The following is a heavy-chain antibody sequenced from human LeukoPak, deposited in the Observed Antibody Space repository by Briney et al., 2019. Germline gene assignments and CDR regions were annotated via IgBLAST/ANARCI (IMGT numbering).Heavy chain of an antibody. Sequence: SETLSLTCTVSGGSISSYYWSWIRQPAGKGLEWIGRLHTSGGTNYNPSLKSRVTMSVDTSKNQFSLRLSSVTAADTAVYYCARLRYCTNGVCPWGQGTLVTVSS. CDR3: ARLRYCTNGVCP. V-gene: IGHV4-4*07. J-gene: IGHJ5*02. CDR2: LHTSGGT. CDR1: GGSISSYY. D-gene: IGHD2-8*01.